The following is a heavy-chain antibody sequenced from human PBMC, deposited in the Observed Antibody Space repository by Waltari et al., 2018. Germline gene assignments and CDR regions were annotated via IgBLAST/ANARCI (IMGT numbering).Heavy chain of an antibody. V-gene: IGHV4-59*01. Sequence: QVQLQESGPGLVKPSETLSLTCTVSGVSMNGYLWHWIRQPPGKGLEWIGYIDYIGITDYDPSLKSRVTISVDTSKSQFSLRLTSVTSADTAFYYCAREIYGGNSRPFDFWGQGALVTVSS. CDR1: GVSMNGYL. D-gene: IGHD2-21*02. CDR2: IDYIGIT. CDR3: AREIYGGNSRPFDF. J-gene: IGHJ4*02.